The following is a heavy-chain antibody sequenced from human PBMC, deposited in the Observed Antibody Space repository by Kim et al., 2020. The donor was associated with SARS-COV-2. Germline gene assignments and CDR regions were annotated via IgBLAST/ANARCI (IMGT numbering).Heavy chain of an antibody. Sequence: GGSLRLSCAASGFTFSSYGMHWVRQAPGKGLEWVAVISYDGSNKYYADSVKGRFTISRDNSKNTLYLQMNSLRAEDTAVYYCARDPERRGWFGELSDYYYYGMDVWGQGTTVTVSS. V-gene: IGHV3-33*05. CDR3: ARDPERRGWFGELSDYYYYGMDV. J-gene: IGHJ6*02. D-gene: IGHD3-10*01. CDR1: GFTFSSYG. CDR2: ISYDGSNK.